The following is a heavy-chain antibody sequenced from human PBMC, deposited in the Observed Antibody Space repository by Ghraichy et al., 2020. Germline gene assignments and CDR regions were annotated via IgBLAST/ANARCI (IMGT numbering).Heavy chain of an antibody. J-gene: IGHJ4*02. V-gene: IGHV3-15*01. Sequence: GESLNISCAASGFTFSNAWMSWVRQAPGKGLEWVGRIKSKTDGGTTDYAAPVKGRFTISRDDSKNTLYLQMNSLKTEDTAVYYCTTADFDYFDYWGQGTLVTVSS. CDR2: IKSKTDGGTT. CDR3: TTADFDYFDY. CDR1: GFTFSNAW. D-gene: IGHD2/OR15-2a*01.